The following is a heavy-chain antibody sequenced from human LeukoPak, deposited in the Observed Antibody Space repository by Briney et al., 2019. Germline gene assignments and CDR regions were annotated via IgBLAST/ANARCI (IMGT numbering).Heavy chain of an antibody. V-gene: IGHV4-31*03. CDR2: IYYSGST. D-gene: IGHD3-10*01. J-gene: IGHJ3*02. CDR3: ASGEPGSRAFDI. CDR1: GGSISSGGYY. Sequence: TLSLTCTVSGGSISSGGYYWSWIRQHPGKGLEWIGYIYYSGSTYYNPSLKSRVTISVDTSKNQFSLKLSSVTAADTAVYYCASGEPGSRAFDIWGQGTMVTVSS.